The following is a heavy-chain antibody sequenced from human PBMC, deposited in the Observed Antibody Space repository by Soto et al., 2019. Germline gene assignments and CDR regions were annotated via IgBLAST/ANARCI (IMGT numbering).Heavy chain of an antibody. D-gene: IGHD3-16*01. V-gene: IGHV3-48*02. CDR3: ARDLAH. CDR2: INSASTTT. CDR1: GFSFSTYA. J-gene: IGHJ4*02. Sequence: DVQLVESGGGLVQPGGSLRLSCAASGFSFSTYAIHWVRQAPGKGLEWISYINSASTTTFHADSVKGRFTVSRDNAKDTAYMQMGGVRDEDTAVYYCARDLAHWGQGTGVTVSS.